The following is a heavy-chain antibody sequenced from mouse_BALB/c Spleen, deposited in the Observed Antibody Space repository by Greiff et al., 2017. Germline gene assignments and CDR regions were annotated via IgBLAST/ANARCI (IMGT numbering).Heavy chain of an antibody. V-gene: IGHV1-4*01. CDR1: GYTFTSYT. CDR2: INPSSGYT. J-gene: IGHJ2*01. D-gene: IGHD1-1*01. CDR3: ARRDYYGSSLDY. Sequence: VQLQESGAELARPGASVKMSCKASGYTFTSYTMHWVKQRPGQGLEWIGYINPSSGYTNYNQKFKDKATLTADKSSSTAYMQLSSLTSEDSAVYYCARRDYYGSSLDYWGQGTTLTVSS.